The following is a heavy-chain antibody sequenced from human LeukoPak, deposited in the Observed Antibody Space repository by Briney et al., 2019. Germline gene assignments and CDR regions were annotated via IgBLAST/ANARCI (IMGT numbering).Heavy chain of an antibody. CDR2: IYSGGST. CDR1: GFTVSSNY. D-gene: IGHD3-10*01. J-gene: IGHJ3*02. Sequence: PGGSLRLSCAASGFTVSSNYMSWVRQAPGKGLEWVSVIYSGGSTYYADSVKGRFTISRDNSKNTLYLQMNSLRAEDTAVYYCARSPRFSMVRGVLKGDAFDIWGQGTLVTVSS. V-gene: IGHV3-53*01. CDR3: ARSPRFSMVRGVLKGDAFDI.